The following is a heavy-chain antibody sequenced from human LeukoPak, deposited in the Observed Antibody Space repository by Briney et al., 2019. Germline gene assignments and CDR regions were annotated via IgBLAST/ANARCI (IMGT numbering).Heavy chain of an antibody. J-gene: IGHJ4*02. V-gene: IGHV3-30*04. CDR3: ARGDSSGYSFDY. CDR1: GFSFSRYD. CDR2: ISDDGRIK. Sequence: GGSLRLSCVASGFSFSRYDMHWVRQAPGKGLEWVAVISDDGRIKIYGDSVKGRLTISRDNSKNTLYLQMNSLRAEDTAVYYCARGDSSGYSFDYWGQGTLVTVSS. D-gene: IGHD3-22*01.